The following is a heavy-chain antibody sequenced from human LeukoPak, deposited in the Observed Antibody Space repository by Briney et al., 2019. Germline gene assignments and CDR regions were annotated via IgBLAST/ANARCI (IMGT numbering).Heavy chain of an antibody. D-gene: IGHD3-3*01. CDR1: GFTFSSYA. Sequence: GRSLRLSCAASGFTFSSYAMSWVRQAPEKGLEWVSAISGSGGSTYYADSVKGRFTISRDHSKNTLHLQMNRLRAEDTAVYCCAKTKGRMTIFVRRTNSYMDVWGKGTTVTVSS. J-gene: IGHJ6*03. CDR2: ISGSGGST. CDR3: AKTKGRMTIFVRRTNSYMDV. V-gene: IGHV3-23*01.